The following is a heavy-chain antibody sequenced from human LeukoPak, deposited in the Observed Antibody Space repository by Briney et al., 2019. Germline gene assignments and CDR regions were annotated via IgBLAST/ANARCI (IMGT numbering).Heavy chain of an antibody. Sequence: ASVKVSCKASGYTFTGYYMHWVRQAPGQGLEWMGWINPNSGGTNYAQKFQGRVTMTRDTSISTAYMELSRLRSDDTAVYYCARDNRPNVLRFLEWSTEYYYYGMDVWGQGTTVTVSS. CDR3: ARDNRPNVLRFLEWSTEYYYYGMDV. D-gene: IGHD3-3*01. CDR2: INPNSGGT. CDR1: GYTFTGYY. V-gene: IGHV1-2*02. J-gene: IGHJ6*02.